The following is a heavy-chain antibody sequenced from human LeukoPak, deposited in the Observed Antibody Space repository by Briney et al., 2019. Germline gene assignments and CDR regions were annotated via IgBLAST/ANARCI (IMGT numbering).Heavy chain of an antibody. CDR1: GYDFTRHG. CDR2: ISAYDGDT. CDR3: ARDPSNSIGRMTWFDP. J-gene: IGHJ5*02. D-gene: IGHD2/OR15-2a*01. Sequence: ASVKVSCKASGYDFTRHGISWVRQASGQGLEWMGWISAYDGDTKYAQNLQGRVTLTTDTSTSTAYMELRSLRSDDTAVYYCARDPSNSIGRMTWFDPWGQGTLVTVFS. V-gene: IGHV1-18*01.